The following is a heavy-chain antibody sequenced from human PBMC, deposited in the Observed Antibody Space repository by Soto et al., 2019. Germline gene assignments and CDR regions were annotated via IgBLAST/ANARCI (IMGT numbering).Heavy chain of an antibody. Sequence: GESLKISCQASGYTFSKYWIAWVRQMPVKGLEYVGIVYPGDSDTRYSPSFQGQVTISFDTSTSTAYMKWNSLKASDSAIYYCARRLKDDSGSSPYYSASDVWGRGTTVTVSS. CDR2: VYPGDSDT. CDR3: ARRLKDDSGSSPYYSASDV. V-gene: IGHV5-51*01. J-gene: IGHJ6*02. D-gene: IGHD3-3*01. CDR1: GYTFSKYW.